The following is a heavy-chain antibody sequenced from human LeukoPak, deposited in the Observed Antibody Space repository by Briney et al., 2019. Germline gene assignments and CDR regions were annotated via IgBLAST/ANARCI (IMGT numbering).Heavy chain of an antibody. J-gene: IGHJ3*02. Sequence: PSETLSLTCTVSGGSMSSYYWSWRRQPPGKGLEWIGYIFYRDNTNYNPSLNSRVTISVDTSKNQFSLKLSSVTTADTAVYYCARALPWGTIDAFNIWGQGTMVTVSS. CDR3: ARALPWGTIDAFNI. CDR1: GGSMSSYY. D-gene: IGHD3-16*01. V-gene: IGHV4-59*01. CDR2: IFYRDNT.